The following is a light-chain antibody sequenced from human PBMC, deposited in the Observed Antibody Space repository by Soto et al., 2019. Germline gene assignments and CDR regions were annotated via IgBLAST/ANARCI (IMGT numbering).Light chain of an antibody. CDR2: EVS. CDR3: SSYAGSSVV. J-gene: IGLJ2*01. V-gene: IGLV2-8*01. Sequence: QSALTQPPSASGSPGQSVTISCTGTSSDVGGYNYVSWYQQHPGKAPKLMIYEVSKRPSGVPDRFSGSKSGNTASLTVSGLPADDEADYYCSSYAGSSVVVGGGTKLTVL. CDR1: SSDVGGYNY.